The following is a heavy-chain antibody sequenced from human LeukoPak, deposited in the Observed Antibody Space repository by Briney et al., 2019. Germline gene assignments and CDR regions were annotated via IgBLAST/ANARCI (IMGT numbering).Heavy chain of an antibody. V-gene: IGHV1-24*01. CDR1: GYTLTELS. J-gene: IGHJ4*02. CDR3: ATDKGTVCSGGSCYRDRFDC. D-gene: IGHD2-15*01. CDR2: FDPEDGET. Sequence: ASVKVSCKVSGYTLTELSMHWVRQAPGKGLEWMGGFDPEDGETIYAQKFQGRVTMTEDTSTDTAYMELSSLRSEDTAVYYCATDKGTVCSGGSCYRDRFDCWGQGTLVTVSS.